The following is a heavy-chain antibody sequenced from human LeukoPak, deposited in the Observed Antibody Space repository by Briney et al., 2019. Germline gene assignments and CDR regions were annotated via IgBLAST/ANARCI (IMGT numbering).Heavy chain of an antibody. CDR2: IYHNGST. J-gene: IGHJ4*02. V-gene: IGHV4-38-2*02. Sequence: KTSETLSLTCSVSGYSITSGYYWGWIRQPPGKGLEWIGTIYHNGSTSYNPSLKSRVTISVDTSKNQFSLRLNSVIAADTAIYYCAKITTLDYWGQGTLVTVSS. CDR3: AKITTLDY. CDR1: GYSITSGYY. D-gene: IGHD1-1*01.